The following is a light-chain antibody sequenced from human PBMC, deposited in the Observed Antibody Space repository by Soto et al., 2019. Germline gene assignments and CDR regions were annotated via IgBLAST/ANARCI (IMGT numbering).Light chain of an antibody. J-gene: IGKJ4*01. V-gene: IGKV3-20*01. CDR3: QQYGSSPALT. Sequence: EIVLTPSPGTLSLSPGERATLSCRASQSVSSSYLAWYQQKPGQAPRLLIYGASSRATGIPDRFSGSGSGTDFTLTISRLEPEDFAVYYCQQYGSSPALTFGGGTRWIS. CDR1: QSVSSSY. CDR2: GAS.